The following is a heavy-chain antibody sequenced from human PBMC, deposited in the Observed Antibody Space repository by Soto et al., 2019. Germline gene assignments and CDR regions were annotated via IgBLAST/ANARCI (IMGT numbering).Heavy chain of an antibody. CDR3: ATAGTGAFTY. CDR2: ISSDGSST. Sequence: EVQLVESGGGLVQPGGSLRLSCAASGFTFSGSWMHWVRQAPGKGLVWVSRISSDGSSTTYADSVKGRFTISRDNAKNMLYLQMNSLRAEDTDVYYCATAGTGAFTYWGQGTLATVSS. CDR1: GFTFSGSW. V-gene: IGHV3-74*03. D-gene: IGHD1-1*01. J-gene: IGHJ4*02.